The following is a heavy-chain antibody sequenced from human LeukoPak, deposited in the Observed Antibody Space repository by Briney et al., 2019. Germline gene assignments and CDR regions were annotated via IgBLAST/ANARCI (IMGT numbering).Heavy chain of an antibody. J-gene: IGHJ6*02. D-gene: IGHD3-22*01. CDR2: IIPILGIA. Sequence: SVKVSCKAAGGSCSSGAVSWVRQAPGQGLEWMGRIIPILGIANYAQKFQGRVTITADKSTSTAYMELSSLRSEDTAVYYCARDPHLPADSSAYSPYHPSMDVWRQGPRSPSP. CDR1: GGSCSSGA. CDR3: ARDPHLPADSSAYSPYHPSMDV. V-gene: IGHV1-69*04.